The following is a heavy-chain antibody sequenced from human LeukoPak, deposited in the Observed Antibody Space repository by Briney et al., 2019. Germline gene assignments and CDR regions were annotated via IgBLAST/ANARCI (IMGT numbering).Heavy chain of an antibody. V-gene: IGHV4-59*01. CDR3: ARSDSSGYVDAFDI. CDR1: GGSISSYY. D-gene: IGHD3-22*01. Sequence: NTSETLSLTCTVSGGSISSYYWSWIRQPPGKGLEWLGYIYYSGSTNYNPSLKSRVTISVDTSKNQFSLKLSSVTAADTAVYYCARSDSSGYVDAFDIWGQGTMVTVSS. CDR2: IYYSGST. J-gene: IGHJ3*02.